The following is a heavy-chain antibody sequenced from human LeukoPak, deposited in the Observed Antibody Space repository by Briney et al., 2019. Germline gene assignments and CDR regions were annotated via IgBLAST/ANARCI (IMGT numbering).Heavy chain of an antibody. CDR2: IFYRGSI. CDR3: ARQGGSYSPFGF. CDR1: GGSVSNYY. D-gene: IGHD1-26*01. Sequence: SETLSLTCTVSGGSVSNYYWSWIRQTPGKGLEWIGYIFYRGSIDYSPSLQSRVTMSVDTSKNQFSLKLTSVTDADTAVYYCARQGGSYSPFGFWGQGTLVTVSS. V-gene: IGHV4-59*08. J-gene: IGHJ4*02.